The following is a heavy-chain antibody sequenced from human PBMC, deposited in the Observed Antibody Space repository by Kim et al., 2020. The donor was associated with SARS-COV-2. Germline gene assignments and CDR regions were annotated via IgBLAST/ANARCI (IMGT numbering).Heavy chain of an antibody. J-gene: IGHJ4*02. Sequence: GGSLILSCAASGFTFSSYSMNWVRQAPGKGLEWVSSISSSSSYIYYADSVKGRFTISRDNAKNSLYLQMNSLRAEDTAVYYCARALRVAGPFDYWGQGTLVTVSS. V-gene: IGHV3-21*01. CDR1: GFTFSSYS. CDR3: ARALRVAGPFDY. D-gene: IGHD6-19*01. CDR2: ISSSSSYI.